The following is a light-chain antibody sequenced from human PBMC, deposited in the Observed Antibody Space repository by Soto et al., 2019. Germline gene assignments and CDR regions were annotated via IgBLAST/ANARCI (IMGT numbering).Light chain of an antibody. CDR1: KSGDKY. CDR2: QDN. V-gene: IGLV3-1*01. J-gene: IGLJ2*01. Sequence: SYELTQPPSVSVSPGQTASITCSGDKSGDKYACCYQQKPGQSPVLVIYQDNKRPSGIPERFSGSNSGNTATLTISGTQAMDEADYYCQAWDSSTVVFGGGTKLTVL. CDR3: QAWDSSTVV.